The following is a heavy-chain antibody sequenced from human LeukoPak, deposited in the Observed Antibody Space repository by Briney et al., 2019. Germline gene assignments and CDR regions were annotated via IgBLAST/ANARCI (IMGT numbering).Heavy chain of an antibody. CDR3: AKDRVGVTMVRGVIIKGLRYYYGMDV. CDR2: ISGSGGSI. J-gene: IGHJ6*02. CDR1: GFTFSSYA. D-gene: IGHD3-10*01. V-gene: IGHV3-23*01. Sequence: GGSLRLSCAASGFTFSSYAMSWVRQAPGKGLEWVSAISGSGGSIYYADSVKGRFTISRDNSKNSLYLQMNSLRAEDTAVYYCAKDRVGVTMVRGVIIKGLRYYYGMDVWGQGTTVTVSS.